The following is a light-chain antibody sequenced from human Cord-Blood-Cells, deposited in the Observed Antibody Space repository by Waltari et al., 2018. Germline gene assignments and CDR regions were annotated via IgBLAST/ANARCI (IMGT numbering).Light chain of an antibody. J-gene: IGKJ4*01. V-gene: IGKV1-33*01. CDR3: QQYDNLPLT. CDR1: QDISNY. CDR2: DAS. Sequence: DIQMTQSPSSLSAPVGERVTITCQASQDISNYLNWYQQKPGTAPKLLIYDASNLETGVPSRFSGSGSGTDFTFTINSLQPEDIATYYCQQYDNLPLTFGGGTKVEIK.